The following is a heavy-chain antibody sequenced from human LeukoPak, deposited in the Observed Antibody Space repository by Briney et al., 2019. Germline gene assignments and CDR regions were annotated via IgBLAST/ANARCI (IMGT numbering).Heavy chain of an antibody. D-gene: IGHD5-12*01. CDR3: AGGIVTTGFDY. CDR1: GGSVSSKSAA. CDR2: TYYRSTWFN. J-gene: IGHJ4*02. Sequence: SQTLSLTCAISGGSVSSKSAAWSWIRQSPSRGFEWLGRTYYRSTWFNDYAVSVKSRIIINPDTSKNQFSLQLNSVTPEDTAVYYCAGGIVTTGFDYWGQGTLVTVSS. V-gene: IGHV6-1*01.